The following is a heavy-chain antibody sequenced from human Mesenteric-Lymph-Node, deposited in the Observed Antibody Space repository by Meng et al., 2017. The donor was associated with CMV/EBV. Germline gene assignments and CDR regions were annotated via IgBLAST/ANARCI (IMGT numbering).Heavy chain of an antibody. CDR1: GFTFDDNG. D-gene: IGHD6-19*01. V-gene: IGHV3-20*01. J-gene: IGHJ4*02. Sequence: GGPLRPSCAASGFTFDDNGMSWVRQAPGKGLEWDSSINWNAGSTDYADSVKGRFTISRDNGKNFLYLQMNSLRAEDTALYHCAREKRVAASLDYWGQGTLVTVSS. CDR3: AREKRVAASLDY. CDR2: INWNAGST.